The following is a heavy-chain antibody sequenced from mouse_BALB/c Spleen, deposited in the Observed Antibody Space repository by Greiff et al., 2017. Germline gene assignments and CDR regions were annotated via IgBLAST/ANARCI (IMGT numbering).Heavy chain of an antibody. D-gene: IGHD1-1*01. Sequence: VMLVESGAELVRPGTSVKVSCKASGYAFTNYLIEWVKQRPGQGLEWIGVINPGSGGTNYNEKFKGKATLTADKSSSTAYMQLSSLTSDDSAVYFCARSYYYGSSGFDYWGQGTTLTVSS. V-gene: IGHV1-54*01. CDR3: ARSYYYGSSGFDY. CDR1: GYAFTNYL. J-gene: IGHJ2*01. CDR2: INPGSGGT.